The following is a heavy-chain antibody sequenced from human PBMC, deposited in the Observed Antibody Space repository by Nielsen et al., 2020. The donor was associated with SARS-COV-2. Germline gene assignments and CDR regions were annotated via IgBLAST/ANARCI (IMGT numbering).Heavy chain of an antibody. CDR1: GFTFSSYA. CDR3: ARGSSDEDYYFYYYMDV. Sequence: GGSLRLSCAASGFTFSSYAMHWVRQAPGKGLEWVAVISYDGSNKYYADSVKGRFTISRDNSKNTLYLQMNSLRAEDTAVYYCARGSSDEDYYFYYYMDVWGKGTTVTVSS. CDR2: ISYDGSNK. V-gene: IGHV3-30-3*01. J-gene: IGHJ6*03. D-gene: IGHD1-26*01.